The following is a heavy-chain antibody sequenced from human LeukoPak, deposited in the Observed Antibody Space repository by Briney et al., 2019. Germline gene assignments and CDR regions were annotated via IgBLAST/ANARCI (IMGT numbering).Heavy chain of an antibody. J-gene: IGHJ4*02. D-gene: IGHD3-22*01. Sequence: PGASLRLSCAASGFTFSSYAMSWVRQAPGKGLEWVSSITGSGGSTDYADSVKGRFTISRDNSKNTLYLQMNSLRAEDTAVYYCAKGVGGDYSLVYLDYWGQGTLVTVSS. V-gene: IGHV3-23*01. CDR1: GFTFSSYA. CDR2: ITGSGGST. CDR3: AKGVGGDYSLVYLDY.